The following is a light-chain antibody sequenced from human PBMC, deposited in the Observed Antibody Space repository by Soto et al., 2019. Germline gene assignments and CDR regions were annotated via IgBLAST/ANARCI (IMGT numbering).Light chain of an antibody. CDR3: QHRIRAPWS. CDR2: AAS. Sequence: DIQMTQSPTSLAASLGDSVTITCRASQDVRGYLSWYQQKPGTAPKVLIYAASTLQGGVPSRFSGSGSGTSFTLTISSLQPEDFATYYCQHRIRAPWSFGQGTKVEIK. J-gene: IGKJ1*01. V-gene: IGKV1-39*01. CDR1: QDVRGY.